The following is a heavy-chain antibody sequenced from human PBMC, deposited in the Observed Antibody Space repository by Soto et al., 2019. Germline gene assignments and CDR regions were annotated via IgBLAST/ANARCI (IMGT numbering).Heavy chain of an antibody. J-gene: IGHJ6*02. V-gene: IGHV3-48*02. Sequence: GGSLRLSCAASGFTFSSYSMNWVRQAPGKGLEWVSYISSSSSTIYYADSVKGRFTISRDNAKNSLYLQMNSLRDEDTAVYYCAGDMYYDFCSCYLPKPEYGMDVWGQGTTVTVSS. CDR2: ISSSSSTI. D-gene: IGHD3-3*01. CDR3: AGDMYYDFCSCYLPKPEYGMDV. CDR1: GFTFSSYS.